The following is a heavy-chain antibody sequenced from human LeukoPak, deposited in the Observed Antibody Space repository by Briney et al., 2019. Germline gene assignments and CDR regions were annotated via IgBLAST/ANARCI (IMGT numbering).Heavy chain of an antibody. J-gene: IGHJ4*02. CDR3: ARHPGSHCSTATCYTGGVFDY. CDR2: IYHSGST. V-gene: IGHV4-38-2*02. Sequence: SETLSLTCTVSGYSISSGYYWGWIRQPPGKGLEWIGSIYHSGSTYYSPSLKSRVTISADTSKNQLSLKLSSVTAADTAVYYCARHPGSHCSTATCYTGGVFDYWGQGTLVTVSS. CDR1: GYSISSGYY. D-gene: IGHD2-2*02.